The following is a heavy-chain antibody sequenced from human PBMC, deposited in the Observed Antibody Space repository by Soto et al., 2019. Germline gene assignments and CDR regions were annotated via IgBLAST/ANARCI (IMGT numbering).Heavy chain of an antibody. CDR3: ARDCSGGSCYHYYYGMDV. V-gene: IGHV1-69*12. J-gene: IGHJ6*02. CDR1: GGTFSSYA. D-gene: IGHD2-15*01. Sequence: QVQLVQSGAEVKKPGSSVKVSCKASGGTFSSYAISWVRQAPGQGLEWMGGIIPIFGTANYAQKFQGRVTITADESTSTAYMELSSLRSEDTAVYYCARDCSGGSCYHYYYGMDVWGQGTTVTVSS. CDR2: IIPIFGTA.